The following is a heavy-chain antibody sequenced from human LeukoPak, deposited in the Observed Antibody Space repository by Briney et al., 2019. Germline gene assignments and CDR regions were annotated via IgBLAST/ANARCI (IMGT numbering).Heavy chain of an antibody. CDR2: INLGGRT. Sequence: SETLSLTCDVSGGSFSDHFWNWILQPPGKGLEWLGEINLGGRTNFHPTLRSRLTISLDTSKSQFSLKLTSVSAADTAVYYCARGVTVRGVLRQTFGFNDYYYMDVWGKGTAVTVSS. J-gene: IGHJ6*03. CDR3: ARGVTVRGVLRQTFGFNDYYYMDV. D-gene: IGHD3-10*01. CDR1: GGSFSDHF. V-gene: IGHV4-34*01.